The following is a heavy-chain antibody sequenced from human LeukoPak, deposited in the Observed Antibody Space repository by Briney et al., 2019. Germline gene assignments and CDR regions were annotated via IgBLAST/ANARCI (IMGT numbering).Heavy chain of an antibody. CDR2: INSDGSST. J-gene: IGHJ5*02. V-gene: IGHV3-74*01. Sequence: GGSLRLSCAASGFTFSSSWMHWVGQLPGKGLVWVSRINSDGSSTIYADSVKGRLTISRDNAKNTVYLQMNSLRAEDTAVYYCTALRLSWGQGTLVTVSS. CDR1: GFTFSSSW. CDR3: TALRLS.